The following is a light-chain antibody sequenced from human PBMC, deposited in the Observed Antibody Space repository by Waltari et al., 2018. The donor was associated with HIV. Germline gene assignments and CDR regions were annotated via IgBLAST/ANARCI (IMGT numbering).Light chain of an antibody. CDR1: SSNIGAGFD. V-gene: IGLV1-40*01. CDR3: QSYDSSLSSYV. Sequence: APGQRVTISCTGSSSNIGAGFDVHWYQQLPGIAPKLLIYAATNRHSGVPDRFSGSKSGTSASLAITGLQAEDEADYYCQSYDSSLSSYVFASGTRVTVL. CDR2: AAT. J-gene: IGLJ1*01.